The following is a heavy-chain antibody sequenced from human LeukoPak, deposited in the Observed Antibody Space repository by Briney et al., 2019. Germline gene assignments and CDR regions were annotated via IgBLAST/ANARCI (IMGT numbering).Heavy chain of an antibody. CDR2: IYTSGST. J-gene: IGHJ4*02. V-gene: IGHV4-38-2*02. CDR3: ARERYGDYADY. Sequence: KPSETLSLTCTVSGYSISSGYYWGWIRQPPGKGLEWIGRIYTSGSTNYNPSLKSRVTISVDTSKNQFSLKLSSVTAADTAVYYCARERYGDYADYWGQGTLVTVSS. D-gene: IGHD4-17*01. CDR1: GYSISSGYY.